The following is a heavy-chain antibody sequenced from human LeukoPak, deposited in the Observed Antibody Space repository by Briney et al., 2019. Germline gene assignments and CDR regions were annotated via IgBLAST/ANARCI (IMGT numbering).Heavy chain of an antibody. J-gene: IGHJ6*02. CDR1: GFTFSNNW. CDR2: IKQDGSEK. D-gene: IGHD6-13*01. Sequence: GGSLRLSCVASGFTFSNNWMSWVRQAPGKGLEWVANIKQDGSEKFYVDSVKGRFTISRDNAKNSLHLQMNSLRAEDTAVYYCARDQHSSSWGHFYYGMDVWGQGTTVTVSS. V-gene: IGHV3-7*01. CDR3: ARDQHSSSWGHFYYGMDV.